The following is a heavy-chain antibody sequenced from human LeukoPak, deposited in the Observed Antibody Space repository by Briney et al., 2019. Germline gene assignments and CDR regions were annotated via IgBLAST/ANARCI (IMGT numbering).Heavy chain of an antibody. Sequence: ASETLSLTCAVYGGSFSGYYWSWIRQPPGKGLEWLGEINHSGSTNYNPSLKSRVTISVDTSKNQCSLKLSSVTAADTAVYYCARGIYSSSWHDAFDIWGQGTMVTVSS. CDR3: ARGIYSSSWHDAFDI. CDR1: GGSFSGYY. D-gene: IGHD6-13*01. V-gene: IGHV4-34*01. J-gene: IGHJ3*02. CDR2: INHSGST.